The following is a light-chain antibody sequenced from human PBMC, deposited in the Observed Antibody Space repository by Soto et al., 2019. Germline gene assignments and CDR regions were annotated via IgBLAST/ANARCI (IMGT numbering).Light chain of an antibody. V-gene: IGKV3-20*01. CDR3: QQYGGTPPIT. CDR1: QSISSSY. Sequence: EAVLTQSPDTLSLTPGERATLSCRASQSISSSYLAWYQHRPGQAPRLLIYGASSRATGIPDRFSVSGSGTDSTLTISILEPEDFAVYDCQQYGGTPPITFGQGTRLEIK. J-gene: IGKJ5*01. CDR2: GAS.